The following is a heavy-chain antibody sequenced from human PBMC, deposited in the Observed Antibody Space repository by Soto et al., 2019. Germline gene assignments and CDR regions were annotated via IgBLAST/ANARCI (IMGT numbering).Heavy chain of an antibody. D-gene: IGHD2-15*01. CDR1: GGSISSSNG. Sequence: SETLSLTCAVSGGSISSSNGWCWVRQPPGKGLEWIGEIYHSGSTNYNPSLKSRVTISVDTSKNQFSLKLSSVTAADTAVYYCARACSGGSCYSYYYGMDVWGQGTTVTVSS. CDR3: ARACSGGSCYSYYYGMDV. CDR2: IYHSGST. J-gene: IGHJ6*02. V-gene: IGHV4-4*02.